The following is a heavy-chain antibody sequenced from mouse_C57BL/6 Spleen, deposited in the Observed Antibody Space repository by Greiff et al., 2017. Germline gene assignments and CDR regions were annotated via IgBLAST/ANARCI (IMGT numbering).Heavy chain of an antibody. CDR2: IYPGSGST. CDR1: GYTFTSYW. V-gene: IGHV1-55*01. CDR3: ARDYGSIAWFAY. Sequence: QVQLQQPGAELVKPGASVKMSCKASGYTFTSYWITWVKQRPGQGLEWIGDIYPGSGSTNYNEKFKSKATLTVDTSSSTAYMQISSLTSEDSAVYYCARDYGSIAWFAYWGQGTLVTVSA. D-gene: IGHD1-1*01. J-gene: IGHJ3*01.